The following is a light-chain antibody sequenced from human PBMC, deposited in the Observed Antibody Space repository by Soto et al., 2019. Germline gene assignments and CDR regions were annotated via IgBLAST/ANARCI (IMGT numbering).Light chain of an antibody. J-gene: IGLJ1*01. CDR1: RSDVGGYNY. CDR2: QGS. Sequence: ALAQPASLSGPPGQSSTISCTGARSDVGGYNYVSWDQHHPGKAPKLMRYQGSNRASGVCKRFSWSKSGNPASLTISGLQAEDDADYYCTSYTTSSILVVSGCGTKVTVL. CDR3: TSYTTSSILVV. V-gene: IGLV2-14*01.